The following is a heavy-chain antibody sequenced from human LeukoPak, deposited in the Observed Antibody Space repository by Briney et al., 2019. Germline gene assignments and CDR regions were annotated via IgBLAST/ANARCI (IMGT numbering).Heavy chain of an antibody. CDR1: GYTFTSYY. CDR2: INPSVGST. CDR3: ARLPPDGIAVAGAFDY. V-gene: IGHV1-46*01. D-gene: IGHD6-19*01. J-gene: IGHJ4*02. Sequence: ASVKVSCKASGYTFTSYYIHWVRQAPGQGLEWRGIINPSVGSTSYAQKFQGRVTMTRDTSTSTVYMDLSSLRSEDTAVYYCARLPPDGIAVAGAFDYWGQGTPVTVSS.